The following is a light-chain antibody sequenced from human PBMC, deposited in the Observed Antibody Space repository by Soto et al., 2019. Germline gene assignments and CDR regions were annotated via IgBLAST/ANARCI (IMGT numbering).Light chain of an antibody. CDR3: SSYTGSSTLL. CDR2: GVS. Sequence: QSALTQPASVSGSPGQSITISCTGTSSDVGGYNYVSWYQHHPGKAPELMIYGVSNRPSGVSNRFSGSKSGNTASLTISGLQAEDEAYYDCSSYTGSSTLLFGGGTKLTVL. J-gene: IGLJ2*01. CDR1: SSDVGGYNY. V-gene: IGLV2-14*03.